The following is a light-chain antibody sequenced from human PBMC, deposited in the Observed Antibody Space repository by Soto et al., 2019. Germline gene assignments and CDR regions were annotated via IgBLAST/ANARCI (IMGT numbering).Light chain of an antibody. V-gene: IGLV1-44*01. CDR2: SNN. Sequence: QSVVTQPPSASGTPGQRVTISCSGSSSNTGSNAVNWYQHLPGTAPKFLIYSNNQRPAGVPDRFSGSKSGTSASLAISGLQSEDEADYYCATWDDSLNGDVFGTGTKVTVL. J-gene: IGLJ1*01. CDR3: ATWDDSLNGDV. CDR1: SSNTGSNA.